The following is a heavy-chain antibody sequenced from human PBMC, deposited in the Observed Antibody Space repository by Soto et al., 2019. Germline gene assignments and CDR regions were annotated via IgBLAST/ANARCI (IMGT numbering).Heavy chain of an antibody. CDR3: ARVTSNYDFWSGYYSSYYFDY. D-gene: IGHD3-3*01. CDR2: ISAYNGNT. Sequence: GASVKVSCKASGYTFTSYGISWVRQAPGQGLEWMGWISAYNGNTNYAQKLQGRVTMTTDTSTSTAYMELRSLRSDDTAVYYCARVTSNYDFWSGYYSSYYFDYWGQGTLVTVSS. V-gene: IGHV1-18*01. J-gene: IGHJ4*02. CDR1: GYTFTSYG.